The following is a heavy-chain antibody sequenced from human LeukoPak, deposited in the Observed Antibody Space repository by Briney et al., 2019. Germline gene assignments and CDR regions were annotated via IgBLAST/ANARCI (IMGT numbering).Heavy chain of an antibody. CDR2: IYYSGST. Sequence: PSETLSLTCTVSGGSISSGDYYWSWIRQPPGKGLEWIGYIYYSGSTYYNPSLKSRVTISVDTSKNQFSLKLSSVTAADTAVYYCARGSIGVGHDAFDIWGQGTMVTVSS. CDR1: GGSISSGDYY. D-gene: IGHD3-3*01. V-gene: IGHV4-30-4*08. J-gene: IGHJ3*02. CDR3: ARGSIGVGHDAFDI.